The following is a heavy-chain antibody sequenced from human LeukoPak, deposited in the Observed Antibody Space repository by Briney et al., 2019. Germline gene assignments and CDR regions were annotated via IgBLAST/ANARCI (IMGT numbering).Heavy chain of an antibody. D-gene: IGHD4-17*01. CDR3: ARANDYDLLNFDY. J-gene: IGHJ4*02. CDR2: IYYSGST. CDR1: GGSLSNSNYY. Sequence: SETLSLTCTVSGGSLSNSNYYWGWIRQPPGKGLEWIGYIYYSGSTNYNPSLKSRVTISVDTSKNQFSLKLSSVTAADTAVYYCARANDYDLLNFDYWGQGTLVTVSS. V-gene: IGHV4-61*05.